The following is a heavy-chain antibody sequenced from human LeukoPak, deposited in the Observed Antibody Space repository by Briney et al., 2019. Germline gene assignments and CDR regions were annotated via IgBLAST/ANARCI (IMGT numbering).Heavy chain of an antibody. Sequence: PGGSLRPSCAVSGLTPSMNYMSWDRQAPGKGLEWVSVIYSGCSTYYADSVKGRFTNSRDNSKNALYLQMNSLGAEDTVFDYYGIYIRVRRGSYCVGFDYWGQGTLVTVSS. CDR3: GIYIRVRRGSYCVGFDY. CDR2: IYSGCST. V-gene: IGHV3-53*01. J-gene: IGHJ4*02. CDR1: GLTPSMNY. D-gene: IGHD1-26*01.